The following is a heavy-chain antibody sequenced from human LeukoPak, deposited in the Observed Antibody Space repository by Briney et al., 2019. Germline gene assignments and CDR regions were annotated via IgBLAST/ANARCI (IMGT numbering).Heavy chain of an antibody. J-gene: IGHJ6*04. V-gene: IGHV3-21*01. CDR1: GFTLSSYS. D-gene: IGHD3-10*02. CDR2: ISSSSNI. Sequence: RAGGSLRLSCAASGFTLSSYSMNWVRQAPGKGLEWVSSISSSSNIYYADSVKGRFTISRDNAKNSLYLQMNSLRAEDTAVYYCAELGITMIGGVWGKGTTVTISS. CDR3: AELGITMIGGV.